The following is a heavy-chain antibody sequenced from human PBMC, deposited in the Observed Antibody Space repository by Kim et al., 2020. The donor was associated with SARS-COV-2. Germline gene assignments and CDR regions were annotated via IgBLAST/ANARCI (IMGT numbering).Heavy chain of an antibody. Sequence: SETLSLTCTVSGGSISSGGYYWSWIRQHPGKGLEWIGYIYYSGSTYYNPSLKSRVTISVDTSKNQFSLKLSSVTAADTAAYYCARGQGLITMIVVVVGAFASWGQETLDTVSS. CDR1: GGSISSGGYY. CDR2: IYYSGST. V-gene: IGHV4-31*03. J-gene: IGHJ4*02. D-gene: IGHD3-22*01. CDR3: ARGQGLITMIVVVVGAFAS.